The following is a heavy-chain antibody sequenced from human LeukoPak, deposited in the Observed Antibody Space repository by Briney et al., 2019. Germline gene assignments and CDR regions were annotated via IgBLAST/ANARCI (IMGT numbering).Heavy chain of an antibody. J-gene: IGHJ3*02. CDR3: ATQGVLDAFDI. CDR1: GFTFRYAW. V-gene: IGHV3-15*01. CDR2: IKSRADGGTP. Sequence: GGSLRLSCAASGFTFRYAWMIWVRQAPGKGLEWVGRIKSRADGGTPDYAAPVTGRFTISRDDSNGTLFLQMNSLTTEDTAVYYCATQGVLDAFDIWGQGTMVIVSS. D-gene: IGHD3-10*01.